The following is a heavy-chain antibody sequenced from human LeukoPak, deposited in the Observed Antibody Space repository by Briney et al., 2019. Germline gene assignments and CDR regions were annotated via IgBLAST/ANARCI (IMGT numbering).Heavy chain of an antibody. CDR1: GGSISSYY. V-gene: IGHV4-59*08. Sequence: SETLSFTCTVSGGSISSYYWSWIRQPPGKGLEWIGNIHYSGNSNYNPSLQSRVTISIDTSRKQLFLKLTSVTAADTAVYYCALAPNSNWFDFWGQGTLVTVSS. CDR3: ALAPNSNWFDF. CDR2: IHYSGNS. J-gene: IGHJ5*01.